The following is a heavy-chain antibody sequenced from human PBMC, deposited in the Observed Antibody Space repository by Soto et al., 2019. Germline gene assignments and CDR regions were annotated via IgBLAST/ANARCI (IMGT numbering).Heavy chain of an antibody. CDR1: GGTFGSYA. J-gene: IGHJ6*02. Sequence: SVKVSCKASGGTFGSYAISWVRQAPGQGLEWMGGIIPIFGTANYAQKFQGRVTITADESTSTAYMELSSLRSEDTAVYYCARGRIAAVSMDVWGRGTTVTVSS. D-gene: IGHD6-13*01. CDR2: IIPIFGTA. CDR3: ARGRIAAVSMDV. V-gene: IGHV1-69*13.